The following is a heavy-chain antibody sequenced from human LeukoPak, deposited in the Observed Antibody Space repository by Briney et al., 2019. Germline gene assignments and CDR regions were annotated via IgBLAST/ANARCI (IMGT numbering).Heavy chain of an antibody. CDR3: ARILRGYSYGLDY. D-gene: IGHD5-18*01. V-gene: IGHV3-21*01. CDR1: GFTFSSYS. J-gene: IGHJ4*02. Sequence: PGGSLRLSCAASGFTFSSYSMNWVRQAPGKGLEWVSSISSSSSYIYYADSVKGRFTISRDNAKNSLYLQMNSLRAEDTAVYYCARILRGYSYGLDYWGQGTLVTVSS. CDR2: ISSSSSYI.